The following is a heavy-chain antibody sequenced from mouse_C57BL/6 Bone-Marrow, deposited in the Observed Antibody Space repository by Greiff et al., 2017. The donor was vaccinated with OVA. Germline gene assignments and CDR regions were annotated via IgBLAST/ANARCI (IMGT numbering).Heavy chain of an antibody. CDR3: TFYYGSSYWYFDV. CDR2: IDPENGDT. D-gene: IGHD1-1*01. Sequence: EVKVVESGAELVRPGASVKLSCTASGFNIKDDYMHWVKQRPEQGLEWIGWIDPENGDTEYASKFQGKATITADTSSNTAYLQLSSLTSEDTAVYYCTFYYGSSYWYFDVWGTGTTVTVSS. J-gene: IGHJ1*03. CDR1: GFNIKDDY. V-gene: IGHV14-4*01.